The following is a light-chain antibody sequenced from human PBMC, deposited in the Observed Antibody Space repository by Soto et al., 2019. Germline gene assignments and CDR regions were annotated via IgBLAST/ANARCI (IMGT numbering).Light chain of an antibody. CDR3: QQYGSSPTWT. Sequence: EIVLTQSPGTLSLSPGERATLSCRASQSVSSSYLAWYQQKPGQAPRLLIYGASIRATGIPDRFSGSGSGTDFTLTISRLEPEDFAVYSCQQYGSSPTWTFGQGTKVEIK. J-gene: IGKJ1*01. V-gene: IGKV3-20*01. CDR2: GAS. CDR1: QSVSSSY.